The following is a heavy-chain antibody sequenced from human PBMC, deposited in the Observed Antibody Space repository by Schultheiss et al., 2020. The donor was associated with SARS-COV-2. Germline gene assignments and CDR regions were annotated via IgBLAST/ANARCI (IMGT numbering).Heavy chain of an antibody. CDR3: ARDAPWYYYDSSGYYYGY. J-gene: IGHJ4*02. D-gene: IGHD3-22*01. CDR1: GYTFTGYY. V-gene: IGHV1-2*02. CDR2: INPNSGGT. Sequence: ASVKVSCKASGYTFTGYYMHWVRQAPGQGLEWMGWINPNSGGTNYAQKLQGRVTMTTDTSTSTAYMELRSLRSDDTAVYYCARDAPWYYYDSSGYYYGYWGQGTLVTVSS.